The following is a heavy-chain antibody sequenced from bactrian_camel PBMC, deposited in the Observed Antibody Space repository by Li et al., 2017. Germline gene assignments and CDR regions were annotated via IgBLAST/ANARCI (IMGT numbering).Heavy chain of an antibody. Sequence: HVQLVESGGGSVQAGGSLKLSCAASGIDFNNCGMGWYRKAPGTEREGLAAIGARGGDTHYADSAKGRFTISQDSAKNTLMLQMNSLKTEDAAVYYCAADSYYRAPGLWFLPKSYLWWGQGTQVTVSS. J-gene: IGHJ4*01. D-gene: IGHD5*01. CDR3: AADSYYRAPGLWFLPKSYLW. CDR2: IGARGGDT. CDR1: GIDFNNCG. V-gene: IGHV3S54*01.